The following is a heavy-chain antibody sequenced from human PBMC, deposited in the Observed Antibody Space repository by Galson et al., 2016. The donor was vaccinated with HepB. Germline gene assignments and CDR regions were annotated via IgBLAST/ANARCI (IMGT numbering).Heavy chain of an antibody. CDR1: GFTFNNYA. CDR2: IGVINDM. J-gene: IGHJ4*02. D-gene: IGHD3-10*01. CDR3: AKDLTGRYTIDY. Sequence: SLRLSCAASGFTFNNYAMSWVRQAPGKGLEWVAFIGVINDMYYADSVRGRFTISRDDAKNSLYLQINSLRDEDTAVYYCAKDLTGRYTIDYWGQGTLVTVSS. V-gene: IGHV3-48*02.